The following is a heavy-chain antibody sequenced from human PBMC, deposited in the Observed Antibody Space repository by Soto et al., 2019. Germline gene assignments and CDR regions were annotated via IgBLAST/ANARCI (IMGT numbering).Heavy chain of an antibody. CDR1: GYSFIYYP. D-gene: IGHD2-15*01. CDR2: INLGNGNT. V-gene: IGHV1-3*01. Sequence: VASVKVSCKASGYSFIYYPIHWVRQAPGQRLEWMGWINLGNGNTAYSQKFQGRVTITRDTSASTVYMELSSLTSEDTAVYYCAREPLCGGKCYLNYFDPWGQGTLVTVSS. CDR3: AREPLCGGKCYLNYFDP. J-gene: IGHJ5*02.